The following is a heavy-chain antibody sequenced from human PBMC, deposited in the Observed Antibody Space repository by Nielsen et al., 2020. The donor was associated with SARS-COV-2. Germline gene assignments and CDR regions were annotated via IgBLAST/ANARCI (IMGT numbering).Heavy chain of an antibody. CDR2: MDPSSGST. J-gene: IGHJ6*02. Sequence: ASVKVSCKASGYIITNYWIHWVRQAPEQGLEWMGIMDPSSGSTRYAQKLQGRVTMNRDTSKSTVYIEVSSLRSEDTAVYYCARAPSDYYGMDVWGQGTTVTVSS. D-gene: IGHD3-3*01. CDR1: GYIITNYW. V-gene: IGHV1-46*04. CDR3: ARAPSDYYGMDV.